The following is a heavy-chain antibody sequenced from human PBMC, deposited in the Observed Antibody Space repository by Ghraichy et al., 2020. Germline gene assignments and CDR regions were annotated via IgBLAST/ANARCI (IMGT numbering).Heavy chain of an antibody. D-gene: IGHD3-3*01. Sequence: GSLRLSCAVYGGSFSGYYWSWIRQPPGKGLEWIGEINHSGSTNYNPSLKSRVTISVDTSKNQFSLKLSSVTAADTAVYYCARGLIVWSGYYGSKYYYMDVWGKGTTVTVSS. CDR1: GGSFSGYY. CDR2: INHSGST. CDR3: ARGLIVWSGYYGSKYYYMDV. V-gene: IGHV4-34*01. J-gene: IGHJ6*03.